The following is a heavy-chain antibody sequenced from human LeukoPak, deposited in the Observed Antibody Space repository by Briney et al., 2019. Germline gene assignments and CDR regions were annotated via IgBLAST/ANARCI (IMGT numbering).Heavy chain of an antibody. V-gene: IGHV5-10-1*01. D-gene: IGHD6-13*01. CDR2: IDPSDSYT. J-gene: IGHJ4*02. CDR1: GYSFTSYW. Sequence: GESLKISCKGSGYSFTSYWISWVRQIPGKGLEWMGRIDPSDSYTNYSPSFQGHVTISADKSISTAYLQWSSLKASDTAMYYCARHYRYSSSWYFDYWGQGTLVTVSS. CDR3: ARHYRYSSSWYFDY.